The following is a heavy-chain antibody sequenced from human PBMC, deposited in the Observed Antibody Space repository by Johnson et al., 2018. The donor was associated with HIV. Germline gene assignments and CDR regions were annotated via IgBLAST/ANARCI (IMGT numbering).Heavy chain of an antibody. V-gene: IGHV3-53*01. Sequence: VQLVESGGGLIQPGGSLRLSCAASGFTVSSNYMSWVRQAPGKGLEWVSVIYSGGTTYYADSVKGRFTISRDNSKNTLYLQMNSLRVEDTAVYYCARDPHIVVVTIIDTTMNAFDIWGQGTMVTVSS. CDR3: ARDPHIVVVTIIDTTMNAFDI. CDR1: GFTVSSNY. CDR2: IYSGGTT. D-gene: IGHD2-21*02. J-gene: IGHJ3*02.